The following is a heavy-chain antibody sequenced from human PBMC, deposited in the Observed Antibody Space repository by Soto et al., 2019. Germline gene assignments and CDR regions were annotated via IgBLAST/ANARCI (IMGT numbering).Heavy chain of an antibody. V-gene: IGHV4-61*08. CDR2: IYYSGST. J-gene: IGHJ4*02. CDR3: ASTAHSSGWYSGGFDY. CDR1: GGSISSGGYY. Sequence: SETLSLTCTVSGGSISSGGYYWSWIRQHPGKGLEWIGYIYYSGSTNYNPSLKSRVTISVDTSKNQFSLKLSSVTAADTAVYYCASTAHSSGWYSGGFDYWGQGTLVTVSS. D-gene: IGHD6-19*01.